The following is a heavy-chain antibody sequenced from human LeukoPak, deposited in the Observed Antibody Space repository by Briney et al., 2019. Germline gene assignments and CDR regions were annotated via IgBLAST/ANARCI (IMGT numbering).Heavy chain of an antibody. J-gene: IGHJ6*02. CDR3: ARDFLRQWLVPYYYYGMDV. CDR2: INAGNGNT. Sequence: ASVKVSCKASGYTFTSYGISWVRQAPGQGLEWMGWINAGNGNTKYSQKFQGRVTITRDTSASTAYMELSSLRSGDTAVYYCARDFLRQWLVPYYYYGMDVWGQGTTVTVSS. D-gene: IGHD6-19*01. CDR1: GYTFTSYG. V-gene: IGHV1-3*01.